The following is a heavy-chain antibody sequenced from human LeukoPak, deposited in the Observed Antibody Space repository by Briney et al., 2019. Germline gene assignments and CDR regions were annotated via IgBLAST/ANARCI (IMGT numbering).Heavy chain of an antibody. CDR3: ASRDYYDSSGYDDY. Sequence: GASVKVSCKVSGYTFIDYYMHWVRQAPRQGLEWMGWINPKSNGTNYAEKFQGRVTVTRDTSVSTVYMELSRLRSEDTAVYYCASRDYYDSSGYDDYWGQGTLVTVSS. D-gene: IGHD3-22*01. CDR1: GYTFIDYY. CDR2: INPKSNGT. J-gene: IGHJ4*02. V-gene: IGHV1-2*02.